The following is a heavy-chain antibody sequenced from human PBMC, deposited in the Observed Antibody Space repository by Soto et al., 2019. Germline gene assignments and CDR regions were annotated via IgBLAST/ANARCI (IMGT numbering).Heavy chain of an antibody. CDR2: ISAYNGNT. J-gene: IGHJ4*02. Sequence: ASVKVSCKASGYTFTSYGISWVRQAPGQGLEWMGWISAYNGNTNYAQKLQGRVTMTTDTSTSTAYMELRSLRSDDTAVYYCARDDIVVVTAVPYDYWGQGTLVTVSS. V-gene: IGHV1-18*01. D-gene: IGHD2-21*02. CDR3: ARDDIVVVTAVPYDY. CDR1: GYTFTSYG.